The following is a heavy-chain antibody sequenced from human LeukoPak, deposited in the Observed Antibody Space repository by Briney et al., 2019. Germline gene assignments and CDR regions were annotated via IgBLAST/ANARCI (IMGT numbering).Heavy chain of an antibody. V-gene: IGHV4-4*07. CDR2: IYTSGTT. D-gene: IGHD6-6*01. J-gene: IGHJ4*02. CDR3: ARDSSSTSYYFDY. Sequence: SETLSLTCTVSGGSISGSYCNWIRQPVGKGLEWIGRIYTSGTTNDNPSLKSRVTMSVDTSKDQFTLKLSSVTAADTAVYYCARDSSSTSYYFDYWGQGILVTVSS. CDR1: GGSISGSY.